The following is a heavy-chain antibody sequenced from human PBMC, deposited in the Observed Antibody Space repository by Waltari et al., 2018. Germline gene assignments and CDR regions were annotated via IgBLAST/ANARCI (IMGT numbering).Heavy chain of an antibody. D-gene: IGHD3-3*01. CDR2: IYYRGCT. CDR1: GGSISSYY. V-gene: IGHV4-59*01. Sequence: QVQLQESGPGLVKPSETLSLTCTVSGGSISSYYWSWIRQPPGTGLGWIGYIYYRGCTNYNPTRKSRVTRSVDTSKNQFSLKLSSVTAADTAVYYCARLYYDFWSGYYTSDYYGMDVWGQGTTVTVSS. J-gene: IGHJ6*02. CDR3: ARLYYDFWSGYYTSDYYGMDV.